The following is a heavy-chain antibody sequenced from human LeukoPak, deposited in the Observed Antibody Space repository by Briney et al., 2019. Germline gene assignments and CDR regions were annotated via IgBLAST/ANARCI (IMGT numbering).Heavy chain of an antibody. CDR1: GFIFSHHG. J-gene: IGHJ4*02. CDR3: VKDDGWVQYAN. D-gene: IGHD5-24*01. CDR2: IRADAVTT. V-gene: IGHV3-23*01. Sequence: GGSLRLSCATSGFIFSHHGMNRVRQAPGKGLEWVSGIRADAVTTYYADSVKGRFIISRDNSKNTVYLQMNSLSAEDAAVYYCVKDDGWVQYANWGQGTLVTVSS.